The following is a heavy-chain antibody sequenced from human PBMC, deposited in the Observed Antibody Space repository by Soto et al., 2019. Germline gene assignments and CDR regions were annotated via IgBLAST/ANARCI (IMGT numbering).Heavy chain of an antibody. Sequence: PGGSLRLSCDASGFTFSRDSMNWVSQVPGKGLEWVASISSGSSDTWYADSVKGRFIISRDNAQNSLFLQMNTLRPEATAIYYCARVAYWGPGTQVTVSS. V-gene: IGHV3-21*01. CDR3: ARVAY. CDR1: GFTFSRDS. CDR2: ISSGSSDT. J-gene: IGHJ4*02.